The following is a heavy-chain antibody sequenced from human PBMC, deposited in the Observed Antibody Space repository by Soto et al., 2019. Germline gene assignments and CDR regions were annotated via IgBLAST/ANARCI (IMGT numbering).Heavy chain of an antibody. D-gene: IGHD5-18*01. CDR2: INPNSGGT. CDR1: GYTFTGYY. V-gene: IGHV1-2*02. Sequence: SVKVSCKASGYTFTGYYMHWVRQAPGQGLEWMGWINPNSGGTDYAQKFQGRVTMTRDTSISTAYMELSRLRSDDTAVYYCARARDTYNWFDPWGQGTLVTVSS. CDR3: ARARDTYNWFDP. J-gene: IGHJ5*02.